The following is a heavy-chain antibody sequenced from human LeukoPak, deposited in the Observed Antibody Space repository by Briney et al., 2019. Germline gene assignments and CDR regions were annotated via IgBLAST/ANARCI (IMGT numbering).Heavy chain of an antibody. Sequence: GESLRLSCAASGFTFSSYSMNWVRQAPGKGLEWVSSISSSSSYIYYADSVKGRFTISRDSAKSSLYLQMNRLRAEDTAVYYCASPGIAAADHYYNYYMDVWGKGTTVTVSS. J-gene: IGHJ6*03. V-gene: IGHV3-21*01. CDR3: ASPGIAAADHYYNYYMDV. D-gene: IGHD6-13*01. CDR1: GFTFSSYS. CDR2: ISSSSSYI.